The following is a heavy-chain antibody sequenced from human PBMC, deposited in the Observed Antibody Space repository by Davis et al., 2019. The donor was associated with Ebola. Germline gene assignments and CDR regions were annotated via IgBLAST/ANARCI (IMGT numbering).Heavy chain of an antibody. Sequence: GESLKISCAASGFTFSDYYMSWIRQAPGKGLEWVSYISSSGSTIYYADSVKGRFTLSRDNAKNSLYLQMNSLRAEDTAVYYCAREIGSSRPMDYWGQGTLVTVSS. D-gene: IGHD6-13*01. J-gene: IGHJ4*02. CDR1: GFTFSDYY. CDR2: ISSSGSTI. CDR3: AREIGSSRPMDY. V-gene: IGHV3-11*01.